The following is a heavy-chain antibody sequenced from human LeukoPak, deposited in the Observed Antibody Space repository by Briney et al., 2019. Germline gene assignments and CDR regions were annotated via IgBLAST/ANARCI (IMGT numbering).Heavy chain of an antibody. J-gene: IGHJ5*02. CDR3: ATDGAGLDT. V-gene: IGHV3-11*01. Sequence: GGSLRLSCAASGFTFNDYYMSWIRQAPGKGLEWLSYINIGGTNTHYADSVKGRFTISRDKAKKSLYLEMNNLRAEDTAVYYCATDGAGLDTWGQGVLVTVSS. CDR2: INIGGTNT. CDR1: GFTFNDYY.